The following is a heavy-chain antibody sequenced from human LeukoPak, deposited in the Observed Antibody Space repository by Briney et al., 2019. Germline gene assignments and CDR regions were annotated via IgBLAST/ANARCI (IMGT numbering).Heavy chain of an antibody. V-gene: IGHV1-24*01. J-gene: IGHJ6*03. CDR1: GYTLTELS. CDR2: FDPEDGET. CDR3: ATAESRPNYYYYYYMDV. Sequence: RASVKVSCTVSGYTLTELSMHWVRQAPGKGLEWMGGFDPEDGETIYAQKFQGRVTMTEDTSTDTAYMELSSLRSEDTAVYYCATAESRPNYYYYYYMDVWGKGTTVTVSS.